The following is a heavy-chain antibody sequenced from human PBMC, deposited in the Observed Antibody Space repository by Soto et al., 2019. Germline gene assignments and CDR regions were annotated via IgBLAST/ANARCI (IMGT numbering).Heavy chain of an antibody. CDR3: ATDSWVTRSNTGDCVY. J-gene: IGHJ4*01. CDR1: GYTFTNHA. CDR2: INAGSGNT. V-gene: IGHV1-3*01. D-gene: IGHD2-21*01. Sequence: QVPLVQSGAEVKKPGASVKVSCKASGYTFTNHAIYWVRKAPGQRLEWMGWINAGSGNTKYSQTFQRRVSLTRDTTASTAYMELPSLSSQDTAVYYRATDSWVTRSNTGDCVYRGQGTRVTGSS.